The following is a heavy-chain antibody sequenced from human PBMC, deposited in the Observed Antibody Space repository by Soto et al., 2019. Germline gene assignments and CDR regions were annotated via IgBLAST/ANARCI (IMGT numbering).Heavy chain of an antibody. Sequence: SETLSLACTVSGGSISSYYWSWIRQPPGKGLEWIGYIYYSGSTNYNPSLKSRVTISVDTSKNQFSLKLSSVTAADTAVYYCARQIPLWFGPGYFGYWGQGTLVTVSS. CDR1: GGSISSYY. V-gene: IGHV4-59*08. J-gene: IGHJ4*02. D-gene: IGHD3-10*01. CDR3: ARQIPLWFGPGYFGY. CDR2: IYYSGST.